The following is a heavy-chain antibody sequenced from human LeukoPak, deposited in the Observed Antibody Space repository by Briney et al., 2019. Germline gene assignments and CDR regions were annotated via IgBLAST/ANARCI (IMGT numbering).Heavy chain of an antibody. CDR3: AKDRATPPIVVVVAATHL. D-gene: IGHD2-15*01. CDR2: ISYDGSNK. V-gene: IGHV3-30*18. CDR1: GFTFSSYG. J-gene: IGHJ4*02. Sequence: PGGSLRLSCAASGFTFSSYGMHWVRQAPGKGLEWGAVISYDGSNKYYADSVKGRFTISRDNSKNTLYLQMNSLRAEDTAVYYCAKDRATPPIVVVVAATHLWGQGTLVTVSS.